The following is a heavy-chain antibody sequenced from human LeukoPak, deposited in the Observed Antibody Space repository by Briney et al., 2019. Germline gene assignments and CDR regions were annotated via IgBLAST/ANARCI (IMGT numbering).Heavy chain of an antibody. D-gene: IGHD5-18*01. CDR2: IYHSGST. V-gene: IGHV4-4*02. J-gene: IGHJ4*02. CDR1: GGSISSSNW. Sequence: SETLSLTCAVSGGSISSSNWWSWVRQPPGKGLGWIGEIYHSGSTNYNPSLKSRVTISVDKSKNQFSLKLSSVTAADTAVYYCARVGYSYGSVDYWGQGTLVTVSS. CDR3: ARVGYSYGSVDY.